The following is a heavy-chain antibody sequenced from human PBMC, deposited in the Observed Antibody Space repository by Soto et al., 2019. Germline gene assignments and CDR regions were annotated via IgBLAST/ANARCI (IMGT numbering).Heavy chain of an antibody. Sequence: EVQLVESGGGLVQPGGSLRLSCAASGFTFSSYWMHWVRQAPGKGLVWVSRINSDGSSTSYADSVKGRFTISRDNAKNTLYLQMNSLRAEDTAVYYCARGGIAVAGYYYYGMDVWGQGTTVTVSS. CDR1: GFTFSSYW. V-gene: IGHV3-74*01. D-gene: IGHD6-19*01. CDR2: INSDGSST. J-gene: IGHJ6*02. CDR3: ARGGIAVAGYYYYGMDV.